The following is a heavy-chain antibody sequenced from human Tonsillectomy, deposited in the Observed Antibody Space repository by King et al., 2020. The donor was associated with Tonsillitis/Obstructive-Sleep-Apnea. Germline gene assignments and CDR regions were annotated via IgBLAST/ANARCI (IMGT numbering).Heavy chain of an antibody. Sequence: QLQESGPGLVKPPETLSLTRTISGGSITTYYWSWVRQPPGKGLEWIGYIHYSGITNYNPSFKSRVAISVDTPKNQFSLKLSSVTAADTALYFCARGHTAFFDSWGPGILVTVSS. CDR3: ARGHTAFFDS. D-gene: IGHD2-21*02. V-gene: IGHV4-59*01. CDR1: GGSITTYY. J-gene: IGHJ4*02. CDR2: IHYSGIT.